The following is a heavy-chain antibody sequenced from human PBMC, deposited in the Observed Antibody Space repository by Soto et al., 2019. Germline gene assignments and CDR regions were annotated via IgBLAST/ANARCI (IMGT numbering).Heavy chain of an antibody. J-gene: IGHJ1*01. Sequence: GGSLRLSCAASGFTVSSNYMSWVRQAPGKGLEWVSVIYSGGSTYYADSVKGRFTISSDNSKNTLYLQMNSLRAEDTAVYYCARGYCSGGSCYSKFAEYFQHWGQGTLVTVSS. D-gene: IGHD2-15*01. CDR2: IYSGGST. V-gene: IGHV3-66*01. CDR1: GFTVSSNY. CDR3: ARGYCSGGSCYSKFAEYFQH.